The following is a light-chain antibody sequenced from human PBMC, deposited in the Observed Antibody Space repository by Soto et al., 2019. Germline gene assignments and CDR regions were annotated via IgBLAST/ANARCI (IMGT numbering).Light chain of an antibody. V-gene: IGKV3-20*01. CDR1: QSVSSSY. Sequence: IVLTQSPGTLSLSPGDRATLSCRASQSVSSSYLAWYQQKPGQAPRLLIYGASSRATGIPDRFSGSGSGTDFTLTISRLEPEDFAVYYCQQYGSSPKLTFGGGTKVDIK. CDR3: QQYGSSPKLT. CDR2: GAS. J-gene: IGKJ4*01.